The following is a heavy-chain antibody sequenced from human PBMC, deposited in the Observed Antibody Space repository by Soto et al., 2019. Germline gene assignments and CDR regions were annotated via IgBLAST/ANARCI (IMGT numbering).Heavy chain of an antibody. CDR3: AKVPKEELFTVPAAPLAH. Sequence: ETLSLTCTVSGGSLSSFYWGWIRRPPGKGLEWIGYIYHSGTTKYNSSLKSRVTMSVDSAKNELSLKLTSVTASDTATYYCAKVPKEELFTVPAAPLAHWGHGTLVTVS. CDR2: IYHSGTT. D-gene: IGHD6-25*01. J-gene: IGHJ4*01. V-gene: IGHV4-59*01. CDR1: GGSLSSFY.